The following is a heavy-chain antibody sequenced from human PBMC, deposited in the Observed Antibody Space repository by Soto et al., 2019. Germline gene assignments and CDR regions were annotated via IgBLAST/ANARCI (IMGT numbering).Heavy chain of an antibody. Sequence: QVQLVQSGAEVKKPGASVKVSCKASGYTFSSYDINWVRQANGQGLEWMGWLNPNSGDTGYAQKFQGRVTLTRNTSINTAYIELSSLTSDDTAVYYCATSGRGWYLYWGQGTLVTVSS. D-gene: IGHD6-19*01. CDR2: LNPNSGDT. CDR1: GYTFSSYD. J-gene: IGHJ4*02. CDR3: ATSGRGWYLY. V-gene: IGHV1-8*01.